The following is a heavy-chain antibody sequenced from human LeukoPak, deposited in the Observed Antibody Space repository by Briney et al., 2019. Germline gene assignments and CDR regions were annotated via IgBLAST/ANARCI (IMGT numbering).Heavy chain of an antibody. CDR1: GGSISSSSYY. J-gene: IGHJ4*02. D-gene: IGHD6-19*01. Sequence: PSETLSLTCTVSGGSISSSSYYWGWIRQPPGKGLEWIGSIYYSGSTYYNPSLKSRVTISVDTSKNQFSLKLSSVTAADTAMYYCARGEWLAHYFDYWGQGTLVTVSS. CDR2: IYYSGST. V-gene: IGHV4-39*01. CDR3: ARGEWLAHYFDY.